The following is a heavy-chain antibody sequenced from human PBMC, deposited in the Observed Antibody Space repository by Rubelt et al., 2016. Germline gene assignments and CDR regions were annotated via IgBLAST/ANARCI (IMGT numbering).Heavy chain of an antibody. CDR2: IYHSGST. Sequence: IRQPPGKGLEWIGSIYHSGSTYYNPSLKSRVTISVDTSKNQFSLKLSSVTAADTAVYYCARDLDDFWSGTDDAFDIWGQGTMVTVSS. CDR3: ARDLDDFWSGTDDAFDI. D-gene: IGHD3-3*01. J-gene: IGHJ3*02. V-gene: IGHV4-38-2*02.